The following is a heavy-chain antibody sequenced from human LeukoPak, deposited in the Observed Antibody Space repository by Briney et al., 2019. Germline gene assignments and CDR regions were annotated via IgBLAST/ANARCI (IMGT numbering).Heavy chain of an antibody. CDR1: GFAFSSYW. Sequence: PGGSLRLSCAASGFAFSSYWTHWVRQAPGKGLVWVSRIHSDGSSRTYADSVKGRFTISRDNAKNSLFLQMSTLRAEDTAVYYCARGKNGDSLFDSWGQGTLVTVSS. V-gene: IGHV3-74*01. CDR3: ARGKNGDSLFDS. J-gene: IGHJ4*02. CDR2: IHSDGSSR. D-gene: IGHD4-17*01.